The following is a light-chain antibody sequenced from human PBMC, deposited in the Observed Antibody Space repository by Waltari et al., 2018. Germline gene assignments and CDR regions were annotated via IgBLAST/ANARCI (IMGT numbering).Light chain of an antibody. V-gene: IGKV3-20*01. Sequence: CLASRSGVMSLAWYQQKPGRAPRLLIFGASSRATGIPDRFSGSGSGTDFSLTISRVEAEDFGVYYCEHYVRLPGTFGQGTKVEIK. CDR3: EHYVRLPGT. CDR1: RSGVMS. J-gene: IGKJ1*01. CDR2: GAS.